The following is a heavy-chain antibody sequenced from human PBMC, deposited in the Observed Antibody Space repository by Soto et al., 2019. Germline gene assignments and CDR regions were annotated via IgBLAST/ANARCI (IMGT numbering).Heavy chain of an antibody. CDR1: ELTFTGST. CDR3: TRMGAEAYWYLDL. Sequence: EVQLVESGGGLVQPGGSLQLSCAASELTFTGSTMHWVRQASGKGLEWVGRIRSKVNNYATAYAASVEGRFTISRDDSKDTAYLESTSLKNEDMASYYCTRMGAEAYWYLDLWGRGTLVIVSS. CDR2: IRSKVNNYAT. J-gene: IGHJ2*01. V-gene: IGHV3-73*01. D-gene: IGHD3-16*01.